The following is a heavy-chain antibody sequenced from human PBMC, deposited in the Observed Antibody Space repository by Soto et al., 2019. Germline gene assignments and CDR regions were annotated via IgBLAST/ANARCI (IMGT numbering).Heavy chain of an antibody. Sequence: QLQLQESGPGLVKPSETLSLTCTVSGGSISSSSYYWGWIRQPPGKGLEWIGSIYYSGSTYYNPSLNSRVTISVDSSMTQFSLKLSSVTAADTAVYYCARHTYIAEAAPGGYWGQGTLVTVSS. CDR2: IYYSGST. CDR1: GGSISSSSYY. D-gene: IGHD6-13*01. J-gene: IGHJ4*02. V-gene: IGHV4-39*01. CDR3: ARHTYIAEAAPGGY.